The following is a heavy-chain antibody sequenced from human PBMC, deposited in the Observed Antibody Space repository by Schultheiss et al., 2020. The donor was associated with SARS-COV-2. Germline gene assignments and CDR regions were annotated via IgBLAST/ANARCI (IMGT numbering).Heavy chain of an antibody. Sequence: GGSLRLSCAASGFTFSNYGMGWVRQAPGKGLEWVSFISDSSTNIYYIDSVRGRFTISRDNAENSLYLQMNSLRDDDTAMYYCANHVVPAASRAPRRAFDIWGQGTMVTVSS. D-gene: IGHD2-2*01. CDR2: ISDSSTNI. CDR1: GFTFSNYG. V-gene: IGHV3-21*01. CDR3: ANHVVPAASRAPRRAFDI. J-gene: IGHJ3*02.